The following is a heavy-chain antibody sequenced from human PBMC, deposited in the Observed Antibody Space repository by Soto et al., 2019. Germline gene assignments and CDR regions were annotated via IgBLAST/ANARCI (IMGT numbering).Heavy chain of an antibody. D-gene: IGHD3-3*01. J-gene: IGHJ4*02. V-gene: IGHV3-30-3*01. CDR1: GFTFSSYA. CDR3: ARGDVGVVSLCNY. CDR2: ISYDGSNK. Sequence: GGSLRLSCAASGFTFSSYAMHWVRQAPGKGLEWVAVISYDGSNKYYADSVKGRLTNSRDNSKNTLYLQMNSLRAEDTAVYYCARGDVGVVSLCNYWGQGTLVTVSS.